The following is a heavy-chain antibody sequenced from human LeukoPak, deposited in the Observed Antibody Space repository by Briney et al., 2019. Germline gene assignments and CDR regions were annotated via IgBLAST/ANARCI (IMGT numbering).Heavy chain of an antibody. J-gene: IGHJ4*02. CDR2: ISSSSSTI. CDR1: GFTFSSYS. D-gene: IGHD3-22*01. V-gene: IGHV3-48*01. Sequence: GGSLRLSCAASGFTFSSYSMNWVRQAPGKGLEWVSYISSSSSTIYYADSVKGRFTISRDNSKNTLYLQMNSLRAEDTAVYYCAKDRLGYDSLGKFFDYWGQGTLVTVSS. CDR3: AKDRLGYDSLGKFFDY.